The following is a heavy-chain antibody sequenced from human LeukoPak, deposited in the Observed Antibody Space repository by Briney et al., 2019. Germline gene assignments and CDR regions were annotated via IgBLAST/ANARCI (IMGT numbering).Heavy chain of an antibody. CDR2: IYSDRST. CDR1: GFPLSSNY. D-gene: IGHD4-17*01. Sequence: PGGALSLSCAASGFPLSSNYMSWVRAAPGKGLEWVSVIYSDRSTYYADSVKGRFTISRDNSKNTLYLQLNSLRGEDTAVYYCASQTTVKYYFDYWGQGTLVTVSS. CDR3: ASQTTVKYYFDY. J-gene: IGHJ4*02. V-gene: IGHV3-53*01.